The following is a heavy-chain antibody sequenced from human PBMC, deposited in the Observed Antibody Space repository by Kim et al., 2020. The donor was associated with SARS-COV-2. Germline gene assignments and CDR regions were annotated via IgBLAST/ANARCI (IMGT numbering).Heavy chain of an antibody. Sequence: RTYYNPSLKSRVTISVDTSKNQFSLKLSSVTAADTAVYYCARDSRVGATLWGQGTLVTVSS. D-gene: IGHD1-26*01. CDR2: RT. CDR3: ARDSRVGATL. V-gene: IGHV4-31*02. J-gene: IGHJ4*02.